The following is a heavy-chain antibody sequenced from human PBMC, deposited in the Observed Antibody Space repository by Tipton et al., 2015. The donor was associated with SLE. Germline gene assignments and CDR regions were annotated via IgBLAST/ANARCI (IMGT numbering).Heavy chain of an antibody. V-gene: IGHV1-18*01. Sequence: QSGPEVKKPGASVKVSCKASGYTFTTYGITWVRQAPGQGLEWMGWISAYNGNTNYAQKLQGRVTMTTDTSTSTAYMELRSLRSDDTAVYYCARDLSGQLLKEDFDYWGQGALVTVSS. D-gene: IGHD2-2*01. J-gene: IGHJ4*02. CDR1: GYTFTTYG. CDR2: ISAYNGNT. CDR3: ARDLSGQLLKEDFDY.